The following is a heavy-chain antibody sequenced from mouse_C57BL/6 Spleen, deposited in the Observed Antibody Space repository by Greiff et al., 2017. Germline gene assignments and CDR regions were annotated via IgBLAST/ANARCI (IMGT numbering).Heavy chain of an antibody. J-gene: IGHJ2*01. Sequence: DVMLVESGGGLVKPGGSLKLSCAASGFTFSSYAMSWVRQTPEKRLEWVATISDGGSYTYYPDNVKGRFTISRDNAKNNLYLQMSHLKSEDTAMYYCARDRGSSGSYFDYWGQGTTLTVSS. CDR1: GFTFSSYA. CDR2: ISDGGSYT. CDR3: ARDRGSSGSYFDY. D-gene: IGHD3-2*02. V-gene: IGHV5-4*01.